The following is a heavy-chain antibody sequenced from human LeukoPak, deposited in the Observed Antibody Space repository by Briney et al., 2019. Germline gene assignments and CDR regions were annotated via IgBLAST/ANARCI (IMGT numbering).Heavy chain of an antibody. J-gene: IGHJ6*03. CDR1: GFTYDDYG. CDR2: ITWNGDTT. Sequence: PGGSLRLSCAASGFTYDDYGMSWVRQVPGKGLEWVSGITWNGDTTGYADSVKGRFTISRDNAKNSLYLQMNSLRAEDTALYYCARGVTTLDYYYYMDVWGKGATVTVSS. D-gene: IGHD4-23*01. CDR3: ARGVTTLDYYYYMDV. V-gene: IGHV3-20*04.